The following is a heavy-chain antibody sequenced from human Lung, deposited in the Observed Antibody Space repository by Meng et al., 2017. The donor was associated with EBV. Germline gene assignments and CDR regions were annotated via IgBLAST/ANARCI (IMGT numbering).Heavy chain of an antibody. CDR3: ARVGGYSGYDLDY. CDR1: GFTFSSYA. J-gene: IGHJ4*02. Sequence: QVQLVESGGGVVQPGGSLRLSCAASGFTFSSYAMEWVRQAPGKGLEWVALIPYDGRNKFYADSVKGRFTISRDNSKNTLYLQMNSLRPEDAALYYCARVGGYSGYDLDYWGQGTLVTVSS. V-gene: IGHV3-30-3*01. CDR2: IPYDGRNK. D-gene: IGHD5-12*01.